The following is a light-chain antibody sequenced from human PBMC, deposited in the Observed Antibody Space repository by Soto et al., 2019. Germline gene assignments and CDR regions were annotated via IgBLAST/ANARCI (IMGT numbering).Light chain of an antibody. J-gene: IGKJ1*01. Sequence: EVVMTQSPPTLYVSPGERATLSCRASQSVSDNLAWYQQKPGQGPRLLIYGASTRATGIPARFSGTGSGTEFTLTISSLQSEDFAVFYCQQYNTWPGTFGQGTKV. CDR2: GAS. V-gene: IGKV3-15*01. CDR1: QSVSDN. CDR3: QQYNTWPGT.